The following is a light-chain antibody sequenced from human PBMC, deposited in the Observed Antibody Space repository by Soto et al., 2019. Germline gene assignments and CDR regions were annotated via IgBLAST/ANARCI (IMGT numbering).Light chain of an antibody. CDR1: QFITSY. V-gene: IGKV1-27*01. Sequence: TQFTHAPSSLFPPVVDRVNLTCRASQFITSYLACYQQKPGKYPKLLIYAASTLQSGVPSRFSGSGSGTDFTLTTSSLQPEDFATYYCQQSYRTPRTVAQGTKV. CDR2: AAS. J-gene: IGKJ1*01. CDR3: QQSYRTPRT.